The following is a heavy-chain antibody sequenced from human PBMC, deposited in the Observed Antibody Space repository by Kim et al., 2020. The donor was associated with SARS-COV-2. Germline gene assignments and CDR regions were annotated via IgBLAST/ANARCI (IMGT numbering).Heavy chain of an antibody. D-gene: IGHD2-8*01. CDR2: ITPSSSHI. Sequence: GGSLRLSCAASGFTFTNYFMNWVRQAPGKGLEWLASITPSSSHIYYADSVKGRFTISRDNAKSSLFLQMDRLRAEDSAVYYCAKAYCTPNTCQYGDFGLDVWGQGTTVTVSS. CDR1: GFTFTNYF. J-gene: IGHJ6*02. CDR3: AKAYCTPNTCQYGDFGLDV. V-gene: IGHV3-21*01.